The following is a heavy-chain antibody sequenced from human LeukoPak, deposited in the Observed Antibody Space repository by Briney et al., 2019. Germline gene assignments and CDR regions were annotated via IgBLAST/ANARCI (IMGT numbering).Heavy chain of an antibody. V-gene: IGHV3-7*01. CDR1: GFTFSSYW. D-gene: IGHD3-9*01. CDR2: IKQDGSEK. Sequence: GGSLRLSCAASGFTFSSYWMSWVRQAPGKGLEWVANIKQDGSEKYYVDSVKGRFTISRDNSKNTLYLQMNSLRAEDTAVYYCARDKKNILTGYFVPLYYFDYWGQGTLVTVSS. J-gene: IGHJ4*02. CDR3: ARDKKNILTGYFVPLYYFDY.